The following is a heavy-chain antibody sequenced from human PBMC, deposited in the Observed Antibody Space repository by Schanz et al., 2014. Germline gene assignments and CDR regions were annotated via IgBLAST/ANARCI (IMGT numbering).Heavy chain of an antibody. CDR1: GFTFSIYG. CDR2: MIGSGSSV. CDR3: ARGDPVAGLDY. J-gene: IGHJ4*02. Sequence: EVQLVESGGGLVRPGGSLRLSCVASGFTFSIYGMSWVRQAPGKGLEWVSRMIGSGSSVFYADSVKGRFTISRDNSKNTVYLQMNSLRGEDTGMYYCARGDPVAGLDYWGRGTLVTVSS. V-gene: IGHV3-23*04.